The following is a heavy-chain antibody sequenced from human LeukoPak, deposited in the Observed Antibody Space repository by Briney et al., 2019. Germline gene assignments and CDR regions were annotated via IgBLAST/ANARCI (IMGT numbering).Heavy chain of an antibody. J-gene: IGHJ6*03. V-gene: IGHV4-61*02. CDR3: ARGDYYYYMDV. Sequence: SETLSLTCTVSGGSISSGTYYWTWIRQPAGKGLEWIGRVSSSGTTNYNPHNPSLKSRVTISVDTSKNQFSLELSSVTAADTAVYYCARGDYYYYMDVWGTGTTVTVSS. CDR1: GGSISSGTYY. CDR2: VSSSGTT.